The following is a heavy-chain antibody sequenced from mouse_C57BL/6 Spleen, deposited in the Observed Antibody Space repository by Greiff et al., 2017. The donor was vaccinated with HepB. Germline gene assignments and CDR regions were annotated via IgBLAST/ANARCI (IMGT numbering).Heavy chain of an antibody. Sequence: EVQGVESGGGLVKPGGSRKLSCAASGFTFSDYGMHWVRQAPEKGLEWVAYISSGSSTIYYADTVKGRFTISRDNAKNTLFLQMTSLRSEDTAMYYCAIAPFYPGAMDYWGQGTSVTVSS. CDR2: ISSGSSTI. D-gene: IGHD1-1*01. V-gene: IGHV5-17*01. CDR1: GFTFSDYG. CDR3: AIAPFYPGAMDY. J-gene: IGHJ4*01.